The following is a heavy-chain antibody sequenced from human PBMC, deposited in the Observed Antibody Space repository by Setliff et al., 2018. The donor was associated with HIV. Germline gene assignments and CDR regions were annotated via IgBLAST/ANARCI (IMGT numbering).Heavy chain of an antibody. V-gene: IGHV1-8*03. J-gene: IGHJ6*02. Sequence: ASVKVSCKASGGAFSSYALSWVRQAPGQGLEWMGWMNPNSGNTGYAQKFQGRVTITRNTSISTAYMELSSLRSEDTAVYYCARTPNDILTGYIPYYYYYGMDVWGQGTTVTVSS. D-gene: IGHD3-9*01. CDR3: ARTPNDILTGYIPYYYYYGMDV. CDR2: MNPNSGNT. CDR1: GGAFSSYA.